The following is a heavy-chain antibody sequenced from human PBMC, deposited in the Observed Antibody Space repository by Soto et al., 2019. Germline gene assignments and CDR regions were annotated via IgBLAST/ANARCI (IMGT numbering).Heavy chain of an antibody. CDR3: ARDNGQRDYYDSSLDAFDI. CDR2: INHSGGT. CDR1: GGSFSAYY. J-gene: IGHJ3*02. D-gene: IGHD3-22*01. Sequence: PSETLSLTCAVYGGSFSAYYWSWIRQPPGKGLEWIGEINHSGGTSYNPSLKSRVTISVDTSKSQFSLKLTSVTAADTAVYYCARDNGQRDYYDSSLDAFDIWGQGTMVTVSS. V-gene: IGHV4-34*01.